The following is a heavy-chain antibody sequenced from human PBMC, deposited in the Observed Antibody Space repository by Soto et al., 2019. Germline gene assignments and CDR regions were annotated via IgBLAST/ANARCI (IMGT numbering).Heavy chain of an antibody. CDR3: ARDLTSSPNWFDP. D-gene: IGHD6-13*01. CDR2: IYYGENT. J-gene: IGHJ5*02. V-gene: IGHV4-59*01. Sequence: PSETLSLTPTVPGGSITHYYWTWIRQRPGKGLEWIGYIYYGENTNYNPTLKRRVNISVDMSKNQFTLQLTSLTAADTAVYYCARDLTSSPNWFDPWGQGALVTVSS. CDR1: GGSITHYY.